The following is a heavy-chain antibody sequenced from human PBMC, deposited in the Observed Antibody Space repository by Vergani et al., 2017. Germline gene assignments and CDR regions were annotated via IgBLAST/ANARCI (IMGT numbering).Heavy chain of an antibody. D-gene: IGHD3-22*01. CDR3: AKSDYYDSSGSLDY. CDR1: GFTFDDYA. Sequence: EVQLVESGGGLVQPGRSLRLSCAASGFTFDDYAMHWVRQAPGKGLEWVSGISWNSGSIGYADSVKGRFTISRDNAKNSLYLQMNSLRAEDMAVYYCAKSDYYDSSGSLDYWGQGTLVTVSS. J-gene: IGHJ4*02. V-gene: IGHV3-9*03. CDR2: ISWNSGSI.